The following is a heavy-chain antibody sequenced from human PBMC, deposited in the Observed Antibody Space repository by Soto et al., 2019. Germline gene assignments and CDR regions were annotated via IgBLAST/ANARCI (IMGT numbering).Heavy chain of an antibody. J-gene: IGHJ4*02. CDR2: IIPKFPTG. V-gene: IGHV1-69*06. CDR3: ARDGVRGGWYYFDL. CDR1: GGSFSDYA. D-gene: IGHD6-19*01. Sequence: QVQLVQSGTEVKKPGSSVRVSCKVSGGSFSDYAITWVRQSHGQGLEWMGGIIPKFPTGEYAKKFQGTVKITADKSTSTVYLEVSSLRHEDTAVYYCARDGVRGGWYYFDLWGQGTQVSVSS.